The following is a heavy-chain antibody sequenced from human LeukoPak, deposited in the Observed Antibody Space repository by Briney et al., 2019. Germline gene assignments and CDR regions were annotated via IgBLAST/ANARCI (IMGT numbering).Heavy chain of an antibody. CDR2: IYYSGST. CDR3: ARVGGESLNILNYYMDV. J-gene: IGHJ6*03. V-gene: IGHV4-30-4*08. D-gene: IGHD2/OR15-2a*01. Sequence: SETLSLTCTVSGSSISSGDYYWSWIRQPPGKGLEWIGYIYYSGSTYYNPSLKSRVTISVDTSKNQFSLKLSSVTAADTAVYYCARVGGESLNILNYYMDVWGKGTTVTVSS. CDR1: GSSISSGDYY.